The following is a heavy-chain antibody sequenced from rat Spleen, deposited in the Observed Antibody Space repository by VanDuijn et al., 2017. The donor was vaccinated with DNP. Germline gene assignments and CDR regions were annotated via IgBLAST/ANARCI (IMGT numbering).Heavy chain of an antibody. J-gene: IGHJ2*01. CDR3: ATGVYGGYSDY. V-gene: IGHV2-30*01. CDR2: IWTDGNT. Sequence: QVQLRESGPDLVQPSQTLSLACTVSGFSLTSYHMHWVRQPSGKGLEWMGVIWTDGNTDYNSALKSRLSISRDTSKSQVFLKMNSLQTEDTATYYCATGVYGGYSDYWGQGVMVTVSS. CDR1: GFSLTSYH. D-gene: IGHD1-11*01.